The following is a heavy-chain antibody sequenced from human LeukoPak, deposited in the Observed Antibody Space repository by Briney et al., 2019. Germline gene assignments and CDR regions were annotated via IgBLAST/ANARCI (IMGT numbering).Heavy chain of an antibody. J-gene: IGHJ4*02. CDR2: INPSGGST. CDR1: GYTFTSYY. Sequence: ASVKVSCKASGYTFTSYYMHWVRQAPGQGLEWMGIINPSGGSTSYAQKFQGRVTMTRDTSISTAYMELSRLRSDDTAVYYCAVSTMIVVVPGYWGQGTLVTVSS. D-gene: IGHD3-22*01. V-gene: IGHV1-46*01. CDR3: AVSTMIVVVPGY.